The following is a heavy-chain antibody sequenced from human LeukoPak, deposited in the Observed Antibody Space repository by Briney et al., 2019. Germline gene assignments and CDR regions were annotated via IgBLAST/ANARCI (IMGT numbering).Heavy chain of an antibody. V-gene: IGHV4-39*01. D-gene: IGHD3-3*01. CDR3: ARRLRGIDFWSGYYNGYFDY. J-gene: IGHJ4*02. CDR2: IYYSGST. CDR1: GGFISNSNYY. Sequence: SETLSLTCTVSGGFISNSNYYWGWIRQPPGKGLEWIGSIYYSGSTYYNPSLKSRVTISVDTSKNQFSLKLSSVTAADTAVYYCARRLRGIDFWSGYYNGYFDYWGQGTLVTVSS.